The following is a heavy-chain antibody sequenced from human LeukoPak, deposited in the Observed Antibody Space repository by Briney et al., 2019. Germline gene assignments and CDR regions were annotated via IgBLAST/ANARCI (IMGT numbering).Heavy chain of an antibody. Sequence: GGSLRLSCAASGFTFSSYGMHWVRQAPGKGLEWVAFIRYDGSNKYYADSVKGRFTFSRDNSKNTVYLQMTSLRAEDTAVYCCAKDIRGGIAAAGTGYWGQGTLVTVSS. CDR1: GFTFSSYG. D-gene: IGHD6-13*01. CDR2: IRYDGSNK. J-gene: IGHJ4*02. V-gene: IGHV3-30*02. CDR3: AKDIRGGIAAAGTGY.